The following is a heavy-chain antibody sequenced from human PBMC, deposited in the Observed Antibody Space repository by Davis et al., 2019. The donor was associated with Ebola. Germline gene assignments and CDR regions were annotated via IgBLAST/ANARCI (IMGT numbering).Heavy chain of an antibody. Sequence: GESLKISCAASGFTFSSYSMNWVRQAPGKGLEWVSYISSSSSTIYYADSVKGRFTISRDNAKNSLSLQMNSLRDEDTAVYFCVRGAAVVASIYGMDVWGQGTTVTVSS. V-gene: IGHV3-48*02. CDR1: GFTFSSYS. CDR3: VRGAAVVASIYGMDV. CDR2: ISSSSSTI. D-gene: IGHD2-15*01. J-gene: IGHJ6*02.